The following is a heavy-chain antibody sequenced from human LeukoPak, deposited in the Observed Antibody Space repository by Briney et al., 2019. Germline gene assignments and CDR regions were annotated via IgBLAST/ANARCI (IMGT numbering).Heavy chain of an antibody. D-gene: IGHD2-2*01. V-gene: IGHV3-23*01. CDR2: LTGSGGST. CDR1: GFTFSSSS. CDR3: AEDLAPAAY. Sequence: GGSLRLSCAASGFTFSSSSMSWVRQAPGKGLEWVSALTGSGGSTYYADSVKGRFTISRDNSKKTLFLQMNSLRAEDTAVYYYAEDLAPAAYWGQGTLVTVSS. J-gene: IGHJ4*02.